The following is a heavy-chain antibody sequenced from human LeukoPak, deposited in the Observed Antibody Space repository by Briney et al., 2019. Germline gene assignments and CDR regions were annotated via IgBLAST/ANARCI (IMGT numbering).Heavy chain of an antibody. Sequence: GGSLRLSCAASGFTFSSYSMNWVRQAPGKGLEWVSYISSSSSTIYYADSVKGRFTISRDNAKNSLYLQMNSLRAEDTAVYYCARGSRDSGWSMEAWFDPWGQGTLVTVSS. CDR3: ARGSRDSGWSMEAWFDP. V-gene: IGHV3-48*01. CDR1: GFTFSSYS. D-gene: IGHD6-19*01. J-gene: IGHJ5*02. CDR2: ISSSSSTI.